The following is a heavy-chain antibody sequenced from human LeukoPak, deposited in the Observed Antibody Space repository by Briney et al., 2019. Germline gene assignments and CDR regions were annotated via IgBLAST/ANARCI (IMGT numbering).Heavy chain of an antibody. J-gene: IGHJ4*02. CDR1: GYTFTGYY. V-gene: IGHV1-18*04. Sequence: ASVKVSCKASGYTFTGYYMHWVRQAPGQGPEWMGRISAYNGNTNYAQKLQGRVTMTTDTSTSTAYMELRSLRSDDTAVYYCARVWDIIIVPADHFDYWGQGTLATVSS. CDR2: ISAYNGNT. D-gene: IGHD2-2*01. CDR3: ARVWDIIIVPADHFDY.